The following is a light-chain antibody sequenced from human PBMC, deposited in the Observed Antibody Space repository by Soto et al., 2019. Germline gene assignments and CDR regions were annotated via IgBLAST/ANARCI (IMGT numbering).Light chain of an antibody. Sequence: EIVLTQSPGSLSLSPGQRATPSCRASQSVDTTFFAWYQKKPGQAPRLLIYGASKRATGIPDRFSGSGSGTDYTLSISRLEPEDFAVYYCQQYMSSVTFGQGTKVEIK. CDR2: GAS. V-gene: IGKV3-20*01. J-gene: IGKJ1*01. CDR3: QQYMSSVT. CDR1: QSVDTTF.